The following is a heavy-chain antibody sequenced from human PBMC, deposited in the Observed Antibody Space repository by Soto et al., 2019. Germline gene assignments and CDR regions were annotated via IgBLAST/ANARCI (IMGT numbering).Heavy chain of an antibody. Sequence: GGSLRLSCAASGFTFANYAMSWVRQAPGKGLEWVAGISASGRDTYYADSVKDRFTISRDSSKNTLYLQMNSLRAEDTAKYFCAKGKTTGWYYFDYWGQGTLVTV. CDR2: ISASGRDT. CDR1: GFTFANYA. CDR3: AKGKTTGWYYFDY. V-gene: IGHV3-23*01. D-gene: IGHD6-19*01. J-gene: IGHJ4*02.